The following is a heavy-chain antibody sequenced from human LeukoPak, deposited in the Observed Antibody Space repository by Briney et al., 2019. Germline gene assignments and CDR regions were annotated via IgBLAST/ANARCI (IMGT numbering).Heavy chain of an antibody. CDR3: ARYYYYDSSGYYRYYYGMDV. D-gene: IGHD3-22*01. CDR2: IYYSGST. J-gene: IGHJ6*02. Sequence: PSETLSLTCTVSGGSISSSSYYWGWIRQPPGKGLEWIGSIYYSGSTYYNPSLKSRVTISVDTSKNQLSLKLSSVTAADTAVYYCARYYYYDSSGYYRYYYGMDVWGQGTTVTVSS. CDR1: GGSISSSSYY. V-gene: IGHV4-39*01.